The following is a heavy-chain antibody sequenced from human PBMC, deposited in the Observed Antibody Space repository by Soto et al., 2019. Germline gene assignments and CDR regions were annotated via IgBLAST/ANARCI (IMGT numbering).Heavy chain of an antibody. CDR3: AVHYDYVWGSGLMDL. CDR1: GFTFSSYA. D-gene: IGHD3-16*01. CDR2: ISYDGSNK. Sequence: GGSLRLSCAASGFTFSSYAMHWVRQAPGKGLEWVAVISYDGSNKYYADSVKGRFTISRDNSKNTLYLQMNSLRDEDTAVYYCAVHYDYVWGSGLMDLWGQGTTVTVSS. J-gene: IGHJ6*02. V-gene: IGHV3-30-3*01.